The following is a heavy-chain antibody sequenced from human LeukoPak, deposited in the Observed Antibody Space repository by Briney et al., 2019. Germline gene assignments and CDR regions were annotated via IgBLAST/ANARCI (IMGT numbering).Heavy chain of an antibody. J-gene: IGHJ4*02. CDR3: ARDLLAYCGGDCYSPIDY. CDR2: IIPIFGTA. D-gene: IGHD2-21*02. CDR1: GGTFSSYA. V-gene: IGHV1-69*01. Sequence: RPGGSLRLSCAASGGTFSSYAISWVRQAPGQGLEWMGGIIPIFGTANYAQKFQGRVTITADESTSTAYMELSSLRSEDTAVYYCARDLLAYCGGDCYSPIDYWGQGTLVTVSS.